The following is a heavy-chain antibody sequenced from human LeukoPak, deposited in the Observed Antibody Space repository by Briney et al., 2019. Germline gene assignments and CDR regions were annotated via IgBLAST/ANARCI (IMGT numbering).Heavy chain of an antibody. CDR1: GFTFSSYA. CDR3: AKDTSGIAAAGTEFDY. J-gene: IGHJ4*02. V-gene: IGHV3-23*01. D-gene: IGHD6-13*01. CDR2: ISGSGGST. Sequence: PGGSLRLSCAASGFTFSSYAMSWVRQDPGKGLERVSAISGSGGSTYYADSVKGRFTISRDNSKNTLYLQMNSLRAEDTAVYYCAKDTSGIAAAGTEFDYWGQGTLVTVSS.